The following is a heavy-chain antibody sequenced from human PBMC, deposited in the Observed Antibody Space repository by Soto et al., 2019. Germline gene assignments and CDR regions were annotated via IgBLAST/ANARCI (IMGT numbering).Heavy chain of an antibody. CDR2: MYYSWRT. J-gene: IGHJ6*02. Sequence: SETLSLTCTVSGGSMSSGDYFWSWVRQPPGRGLEWIAHMYYSWRTFYNSSLKSRGTISVDTSKNQFSLKLTSVTADDTAVYFCARGKLEYRSGLYYYYGMDVWGQGTTVTVSS. CDR3: ARGKLEYRSGLYYYYGMDV. V-gene: IGHV4-30-4*01. CDR1: GGSMSSGDYF. D-gene: IGHD5-18*01.